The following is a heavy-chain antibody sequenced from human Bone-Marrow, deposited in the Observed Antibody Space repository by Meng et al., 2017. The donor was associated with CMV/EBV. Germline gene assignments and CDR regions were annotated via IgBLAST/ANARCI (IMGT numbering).Heavy chain of an antibody. J-gene: IGHJ6*02. V-gene: IGHV3-43*01. Sequence: GGSLRLSCAASGFTFDDYTMHWVRQAPGKGLEWVSLISWDGGSTYYADSVKGRFTISRDNSKNSLYLQMNSLRTEDTALYYCAKDIGCSSTSCYHGMDVWGQGTTVTVS. CDR3: AKDIGCSSTSCYHGMDV. CDR1: GFTFDDYT. D-gene: IGHD2-2*01. CDR2: ISWDGGST.